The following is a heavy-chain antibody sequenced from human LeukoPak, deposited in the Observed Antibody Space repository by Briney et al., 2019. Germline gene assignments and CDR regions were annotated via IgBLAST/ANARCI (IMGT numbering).Heavy chain of an antibody. D-gene: IGHD3-16*02. V-gene: IGHV1-2*02. CDR2: FNPNSGGT. Sequence: ASVKVSCKASGYTFTDYYMYWVRQTPGQGLEWMGWFNPNSGGTNYAQKFQGRVTMTRDTSITTAYMELSRLRFDDTAVYYCARDHLTVIEGPGNWGQGTLVTVSS. CDR1: GYTFTDYY. CDR3: ARDHLTVIEGPGN. J-gene: IGHJ4*02.